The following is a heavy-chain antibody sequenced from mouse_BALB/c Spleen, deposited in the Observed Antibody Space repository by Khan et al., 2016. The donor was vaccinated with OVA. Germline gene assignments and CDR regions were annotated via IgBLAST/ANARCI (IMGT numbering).Heavy chain of an antibody. CDR2: INTYTGEP. CDR3: ARGASYWYFDD. J-gene: IGHJ1*01. Sequence: QIQLVQSGPELKKPGETVKISCKASGYTFTNYGMNWVKQAPGKGLKWMGWINTYTGEPTYTDDFKGRFAFSLETSARTAYLQINNLKNEDMATYNCARGASYWYFDDWGAGTTVTVSS. CDR1: GYTFTNYG. V-gene: IGHV9-1*02.